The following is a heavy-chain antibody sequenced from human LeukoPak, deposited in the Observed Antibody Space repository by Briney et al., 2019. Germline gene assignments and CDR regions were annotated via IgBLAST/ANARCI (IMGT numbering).Heavy chain of an antibody. CDR2: ISSSSSSYI. CDR3: ARLVGASARINWFDP. Sequence: GGSLRLSCAASGFTFSSYSMNWVRQAPGKGLEWVSSISSSSSSYIYYADSVKGRFTISRDNAKNSLYLQMNSLRAEDTAVYYCARLVGASARINWFDPWGQGTLVTVSS. CDR1: GFTFSSYS. D-gene: IGHD1-26*01. V-gene: IGHV3-21*01. J-gene: IGHJ5*02.